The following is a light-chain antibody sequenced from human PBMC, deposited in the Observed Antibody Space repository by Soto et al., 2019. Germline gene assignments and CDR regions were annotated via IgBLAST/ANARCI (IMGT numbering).Light chain of an antibody. CDR1: QSLLHSNRYSY. V-gene: IGKV2-28*01. Sequence: EIVMTQSPLYLPVNPGEQASISCRSSQSLLHSNRYSYLDWNVQKPGQSPQLLIYLGSNRASGVPDRFSGSGSGTDFTLQIRRVEAEDVGVYYCMQALQTPRTCGGGTKVEI. J-gene: IGKJ4*01. CDR2: LGS. CDR3: MQALQTPRT.